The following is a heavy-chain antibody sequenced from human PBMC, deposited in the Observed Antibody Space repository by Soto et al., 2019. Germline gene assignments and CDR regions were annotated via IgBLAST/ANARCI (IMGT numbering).Heavy chain of an antibody. V-gene: IGHV1-18*01. Sequence: QVQLVQSGAEVTKPGASVKVSCKASGYTFTSYGISWVRQAPGQGLEWMGWISAYNGNTNYAQKLQGRVTMTTDTSTSTAYMELRSLRSDDTAVYYCARDGDYDSSGYSAWADYWGQGTLVTVSS. J-gene: IGHJ4*02. CDR2: ISAYNGNT. D-gene: IGHD3-22*01. CDR1: GYTFTSYG. CDR3: ARDGDYDSSGYSAWADY.